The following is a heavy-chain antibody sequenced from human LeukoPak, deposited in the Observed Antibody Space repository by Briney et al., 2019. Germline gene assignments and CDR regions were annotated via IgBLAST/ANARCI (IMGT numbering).Heavy chain of an antibody. J-gene: IGHJ3*01. CDR1: GFTFSTYA. V-gene: IGHV3-30-3*01. CDR2: ISYDGSNK. CDR3: ARGAGITIFGVVIIDAFDV. D-gene: IGHD3-3*01. Sequence: GGSLRLSCAASGFTFSTYAMHWVRQAPGKGLEWMALISYDGSNKYYADSVKGRFTISRDNFKNTLYLQMNSLRAEDTAVYYCARGAGITIFGVVIIDAFDVWGQGTMVTVSS.